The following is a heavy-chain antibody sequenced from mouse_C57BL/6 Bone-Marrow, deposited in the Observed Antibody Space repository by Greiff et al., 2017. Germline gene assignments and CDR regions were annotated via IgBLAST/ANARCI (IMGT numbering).Heavy chain of an antibody. V-gene: IGHV1-80*01. J-gene: IGHJ2*01. CDR3: ARGGYYGSSHFDY. CDR2: IYPGDGDT. D-gene: IGHD1-1*01. CDR1: GYAFSSYW. Sequence: VQLQQSGAELVKPGASVKISCKASGYAFSSYWMNWVKQRPGKGLEWIGQIYPGDGDTNYNGKFKGKATLTADKSSRTAYMQLSSLTSEDSAVYYGARGGYYGSSHFDYWGQGTTLTVSS.